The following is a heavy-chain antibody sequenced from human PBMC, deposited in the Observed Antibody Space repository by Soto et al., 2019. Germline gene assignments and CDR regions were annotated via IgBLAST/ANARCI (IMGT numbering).Heavy chain of an antibody. D-gene: IGHD3-10*01. V-gene: IGHV1-69*01. Sequence: QVQLVQSGAEVQKPGSSVKVSCKASGGIFSTYAISWLRQAPGQGLEWMGGIIPIFGTPNYAQRFQGRVTITADESTTTSYMELSRLKSEDTAVYYCARDRDYYGSGNYYNRIDFWGQGTLVTVSS. CDR1: GGIFSTYA. CDR2: IIPIFGTP. J-gene: IGHJ4*02. CDR3: ARDRDYYGSGNYYNRIDF.